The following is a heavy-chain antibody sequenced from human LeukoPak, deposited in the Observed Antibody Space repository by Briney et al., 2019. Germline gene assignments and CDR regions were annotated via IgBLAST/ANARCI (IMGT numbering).Heavy chain of an antibody. V-gene: IGHV3-30*04. D-gene: IGHD3-22*01. CDR1: GFTFSSYA. J-gene: IGHJ4*02. CDR3: ARTYYYDSSGYYFYYFDY. CDR2: ISYDESNK. Sequence: GGSLRLSCAASGFTFSSYAMHWVRQAPGKGLEWVAVISYDESNKYYADSVKGRFTISRDNSKNTLYLQMNSLRAEDTAVYYCARTYYYDSSGYYFYYFDYWGQGTLVTVSS.